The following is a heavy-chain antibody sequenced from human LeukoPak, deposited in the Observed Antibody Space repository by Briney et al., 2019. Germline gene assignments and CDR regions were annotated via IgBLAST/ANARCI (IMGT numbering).Heavy chain of an antibody. V-gene: IGHV1-2*02. CDR3: ARALAQRINGYFHH. Sequence: ASVKVSCKASGYTFTGYYIHWVRQAPGQGLEWMGCINPNRGGTNYAQKFQGRVSMTRDTSISTDYMELNGLKSDDTAVYYCARALAQRINGYFHHWGQGTLVSVSS. D-gene: IGHD2-8*01. J-gene: IGHJ1*01. CDR1: GYTFTGYY. CDR2: INPNRGGT.